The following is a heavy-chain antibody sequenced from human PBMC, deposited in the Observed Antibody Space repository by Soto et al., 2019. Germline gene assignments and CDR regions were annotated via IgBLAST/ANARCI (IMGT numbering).Heavy chain of an antibody. CDR1: GGSLSGATYS. CDR3: ARSLEFDY. V-gene: IGHV4-30-2*01. D-gene: IGHD1-1*01. CDR2: IFSSGTT. J-gene: IGHJ4*02. Sequence: SETLSLTCFVSGGSLSGATYSWNWIWQPPGKGLEGIGYIFSSGTTYYDPSLNSPDTISIDDSKNQFSLSLRSLTAADTAVYYCARSLEFDYWSQGTLVTGSS.